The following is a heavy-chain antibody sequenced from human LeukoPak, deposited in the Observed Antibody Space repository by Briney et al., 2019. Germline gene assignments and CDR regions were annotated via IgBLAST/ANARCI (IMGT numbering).Heavy chain of an antibody. CDR2: IKQGGSEE. D-gene: IGHD3-3*01. V-gene: IGHV3-7*03. Sequence: GGSLRLSCAASGFTFSSYWMSWVRQAPGKGLEWVANIKQGGSEEYYVDSVKGRFTISRDNAKNSLYLQMNSLRAEDTAVYYCAKADDHDAFDIWGQGTMVTVSS. J-gene: IGHJ3*02. CDR3: AKADDHDAFDI. CDR1: GFTFSSYW.